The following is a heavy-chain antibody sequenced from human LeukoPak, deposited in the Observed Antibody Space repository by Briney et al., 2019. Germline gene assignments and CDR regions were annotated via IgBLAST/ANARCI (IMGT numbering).Heavy chain of an antibody. J-gene: IGHJ4*01. CDR1: GFTFSSYS. D-gene: IGHD4-11*01. Sequence: GGSLRLSCAASGFTFSSYSMNWVRQAPGKGLEWVSSISSSSSYIYYADSVKGRFTISRDNAKNSLYLQMNSLRAEDTAVYYCARDLGXYSXYXXPXXXXXDYWXXGTLVTVS. CDR3: ARDLGXYSXYXXPXXXXXDY. V-gene: IGHV3-21*01. CDR2: ISSSSSYI.